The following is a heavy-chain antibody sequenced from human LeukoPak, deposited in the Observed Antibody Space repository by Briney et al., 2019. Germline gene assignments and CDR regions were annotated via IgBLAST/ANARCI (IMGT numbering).Heavy chain of an antibody. V-gene: IGHV3-53*01. CDR3: ARLPLYSSGWFLDY. CDR1: GFTFSNTW. D-gene: IGHD6-19*01. Sequence: GGSLRLSCAASGFTFSNTWMSWVRQAPGKGLEWVSFIYSGGSTYYADSVKGRFTISRDNSKNTLYLQMNSLRAEDTAVYYCARLPLYSSGWFLDYWGQGTLVTVSS. CDR2: IYSGGST. J-gene: IGHJ4*02.